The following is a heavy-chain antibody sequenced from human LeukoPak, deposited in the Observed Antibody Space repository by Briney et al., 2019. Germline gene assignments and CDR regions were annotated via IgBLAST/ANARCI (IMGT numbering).Heavy chain of an antibody. CDR1: GFTFSRDW. D-gene: IGHD3-22*01. Sequence: GGSLRLSCAASGFTFSRDWMHWVRQAPGKGLEWVSGIGVGGTTYYADSVKGRFTISRDTSKNTLYLQMNSLRAEDTAVYYCAKTQGYYDCWGQGTLVTVSS. J-gene: IGHJ4*02. CDR2: IGVGGTT. V-gene: IGHV3-23*01. CDR3: AKTQGYYDC.